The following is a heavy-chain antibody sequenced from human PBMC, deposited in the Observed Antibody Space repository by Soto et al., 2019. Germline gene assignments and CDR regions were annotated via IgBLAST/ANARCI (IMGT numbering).Heavy chain of an antibody. CDR1: GFTFSSYG. Sequence: GGSLRLSCAASGFTFSSYGMHWVRQAPGKGLEWVAVIWYDGSNKYYADSVKGRFTISRDNSKNTLYLQMNSLRAEDTAVYYCARDLVAARVSLDYWGQGTLVTVSS. CDR2: IWYDGSNK. CDR3: ARDLVAARVSLDY. J-gene: IGHJ4*02. D-gene: IGHD5-12*01. V-gene: IGHV3-33*01.